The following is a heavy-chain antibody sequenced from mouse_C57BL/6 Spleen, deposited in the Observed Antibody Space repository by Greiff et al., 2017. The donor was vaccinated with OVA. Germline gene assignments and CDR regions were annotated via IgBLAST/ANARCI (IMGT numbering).Heavy chain of an antibody. Sequence: VQLQPSGAELARPGASVKMSCKASGYTFTSYGISWVKQSTGQGLVWIGEIYPRSGNTYYNEKFKGKATLTADKSSSTAYMELRSLTSEDSAVYFCARSGDGSSPYYAMDYWGQGTSVTVSA. D-gene: IGHD1-1*01. J-gene: IGHJ4*01. CDR1: GYTFTSYG. CDR3: ARSGDGSSPYYAMDY. CDR2: IYPRSGNT. V-gene: IGHV1-81*01.